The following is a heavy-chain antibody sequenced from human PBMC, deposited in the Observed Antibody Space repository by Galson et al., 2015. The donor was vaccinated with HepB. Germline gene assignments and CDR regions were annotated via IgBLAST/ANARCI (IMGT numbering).Heavy chain of an antibody. CDR1: GDSVSNNHVA. D-gene: IGHD2-15*01. Sequence: CAISGDSVSNNHVAWNWIRQSPSGGLEWLGRTYRGSNQYAASMRGRIAINSDTSTNQFSLQLSSVTPEDTGLYYCARGAYSSIDIWGQGTMVTVSS. CDR2: TYRGSN. CDR3: ARGAYSSIDI. J-gene: IGHJ3*02. V-gene: IGHV6-1*01.